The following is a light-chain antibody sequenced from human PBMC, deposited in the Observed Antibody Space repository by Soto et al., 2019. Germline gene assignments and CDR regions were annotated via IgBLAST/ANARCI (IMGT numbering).Light chain of an antibody. CDR2: DAS. CDR1: QSVGNNF. V-gene: IGKV3-20*01. Sequence: EIVLTQSPDTLSLSPGERATLSCRASQSVGNNFLAWYQQKPGQAPTLLIYDASSRASGLPDGFSGSGSETDFTLTVSRLELEDFAVYFCHQYGTSPQTFGQGTKVDNK. J-gene: IGKJ1*01. CDR3: HQYGTSPQT.